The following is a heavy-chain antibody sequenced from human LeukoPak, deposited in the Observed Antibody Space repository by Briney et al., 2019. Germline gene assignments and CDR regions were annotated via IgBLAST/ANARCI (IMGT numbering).Heavy chain of an antibody. V-gene: IGHV3-74*01. J-gene: IGHJ5*01. Sequence: RIHRDGSSTTYADSVKGRFTISRDNAKNTLYLQMNSLRAEDTAMYYCARGTEGYTYGEFDSWGQGTLVTVSS. CDR3: ARGTEGYTYGEFDS. D-gene: IGHD5-18*01. CDR2: IHRDGSST.